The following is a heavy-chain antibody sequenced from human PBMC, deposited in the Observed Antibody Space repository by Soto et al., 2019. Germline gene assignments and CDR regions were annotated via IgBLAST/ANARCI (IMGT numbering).Heavy chain of an antibody. CDR3: TRLQWLDYYYYYGMDV. CDR2: IRSKANSYAT. J-gene: IGHJ6*02. Sequence: LRLSCAASGFTFSGSAMHWVRQASGKGLEWVGRIRSKANSYATAYAASVKGRFTISRDDSKNTAYLQMNSLKTEDTAVYYCTRLQWLDYYYYYGMDVWGQGTTVTVSS. V-gene: IGHV3-73*01. CDR1: GFTFSGSA. D-gene: IGHD6-19*01.